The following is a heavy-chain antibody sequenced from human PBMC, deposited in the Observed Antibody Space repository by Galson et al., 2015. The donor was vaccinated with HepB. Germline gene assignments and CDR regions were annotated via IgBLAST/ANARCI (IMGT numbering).Heavy chain of an antibody. V-gene: IGHV1-18*01. J-gene: IGHJ5*02. D-gene: IGHD2-15*01. CDR1: GYTFSTYS. CDR2: IIPNNRDT. CDR3: ARGALVGVVGGSQNNWFAN. Sequence: SVKVSCKASGYTFSTYSITWVRQAPGQGLEWMGWIIPNNRDTSYARKFQGRVTMTTDTFTSTAYMELRSLRSDDTAFYYCARGALVGVVGGSQNNWFANWGQRTLVTVYS.